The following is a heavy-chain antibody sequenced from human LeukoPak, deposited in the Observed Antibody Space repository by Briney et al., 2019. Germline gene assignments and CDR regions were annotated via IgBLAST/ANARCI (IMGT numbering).Heavy chain of an antibody. CDR1: GFTFSSYW. D-gene: IGHD6-13*01. CDR3: ARGQYSSRENWYFDL. V-gene: IGHV3-74*01. CDR2: INSDGSST. Sequence: GGSLRLSCAASGFTFSSYWMHWVRQAPGKGLVWVSRINSDGSSTSYADSVKGRFTISRDNAKNTLYLQMNSLRAEDTAVYYCARGQYSSRENWYFDLWGRGTLVTVSS. J-gene: IGHJ2*01.